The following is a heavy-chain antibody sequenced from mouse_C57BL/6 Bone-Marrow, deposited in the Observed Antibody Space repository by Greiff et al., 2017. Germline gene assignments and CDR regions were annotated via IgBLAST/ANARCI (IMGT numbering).Heavy chain of an antibody. CDR1: GFTFSSYA. CDR2: ISDGGSYT. D-gene: IGHD2-1*01. V-gene: IGHV5-4*01. J-gene: IGHJ4*01. CDR3: AGFYYYYAMDY. Sequence: EVQLVESGGGLVKPGGSLKLSCAASGFTFSSYAMSWVRQTPEKRLEWVATISDGGSYTYYPDNVKGRFTISRDNAKNNLYLQMSHLKSEDTAMYYCAGFYYYYAMDYWGQGTSVTVSS.